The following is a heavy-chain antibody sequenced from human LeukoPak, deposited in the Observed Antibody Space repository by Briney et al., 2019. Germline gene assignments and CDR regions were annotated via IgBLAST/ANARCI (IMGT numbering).Heavy chain of an antibody. V-gene: IGHV3-7*02. CDR2: IKADGSYT. Sequence: GESLRLSCAASGFTFTSYWMTWVRQAPGKGLEWVANIKADGSYTYYVDSVKGRFTVSRDNAKNTLYRQMNSVIVDDTAVYYCVMIQCIGGTCTLDSWGQGTLLTVSS. J-gene: IGHJ4*02. CDR1: GFTFTSYW. D-gene: IGHD2-15*01. CDR3: VMIQCIGGTCTLDS.